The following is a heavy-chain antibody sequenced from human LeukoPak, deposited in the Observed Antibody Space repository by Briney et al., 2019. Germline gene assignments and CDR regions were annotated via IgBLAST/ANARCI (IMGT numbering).Heavy chain of an antibody. D-gene: IGHD6-19*01. CDR3: ATLSSGWYNWFDP. V-gene: IGHV1-2*02. J-gene: IGHJ5*02. Sequence: ASVKVSCKASGYTFIGHYIHWVRQAPGQGLEWMGWMNPDSGGTNYAQKFQDRVTMTEDTSTDTAYMELSSLRSEDTAVYYCATLSSGWYNWFDPWGQGTLVTVSS. CDR1: GYTFIGHY. CDR2: MNPDSGGT.